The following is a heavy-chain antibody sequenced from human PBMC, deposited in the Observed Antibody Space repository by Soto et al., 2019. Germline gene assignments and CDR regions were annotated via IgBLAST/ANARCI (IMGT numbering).Heavy chain of an antibody. CDR1: QFNLDTFRTSV. CDR2: VVVGSGLT. J-gene: IGHJ6*03. V-gene: IGHV1-58*01. D-gene: IGHD4-4*01. Sequence: GASVKVSCKASQFNLDTFRTSVVQWVRQARGQGLEWVGWVVVGSGLTNYAQQFQGKVTITWDMSTSTAYMELSSLRSEDTAVYYCARNGDSRNPTTVTYHYYYYYYMDVWGKGTTVTVSS. CDR3: ARNGDSRNPTTVTYHYYYYYYMDV.